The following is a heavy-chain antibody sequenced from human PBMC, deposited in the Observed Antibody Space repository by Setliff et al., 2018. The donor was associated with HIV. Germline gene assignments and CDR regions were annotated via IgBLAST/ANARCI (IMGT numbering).Heavy chain of an antibody. J-gene: IGHJ4*02. CDR3: ARDRALRFSKSPSFNYFDV. CDR2: LYYSGNT. D-gene: IGHD3-10*01. Sequence: KPSETLSLTCTVSGGSISSSFHYWGWIRQPPGKGLEWIASLYYSGNTYYNPSHKSRLTMSVDTAKNRCSLKLISVTAADTAVYYCARDRALRFSKSPSFNYFDVWGQGALVTVSS. CDR1: GGSISSSFHY. V-gene: IGHV4-39*02.